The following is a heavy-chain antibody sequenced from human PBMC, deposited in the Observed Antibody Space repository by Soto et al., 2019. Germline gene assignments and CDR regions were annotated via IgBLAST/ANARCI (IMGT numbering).Heavy chain of an antibody. CDR1: GYTFTSYG. CDR3: ARDQGRIAVAGWDDYNGMDV. Sequence: GASVKVSCKASGYTFTSYGISGVRQAPGQGLEWMGWISAYNGNTNYAQKLQGRVTMTTDTSTSTAYMELRSLRSDDTSVYYCARDQGRIAVAGWDDYNGMDVWGKGTTVTVSS. D-gene: IGHD6-19*01. J-gene: IGHJ6*04. V-gene: IGHV1-18*01. CDR2: ISAYNGNT.